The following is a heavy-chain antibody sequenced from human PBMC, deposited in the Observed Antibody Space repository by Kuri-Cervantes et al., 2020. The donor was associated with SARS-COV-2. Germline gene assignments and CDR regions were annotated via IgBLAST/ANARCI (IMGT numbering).Heavy chain of an antibody. V-gene: IGHV1-69*06. CDR2: IVPMFGTL. CDR1: RGTFSTHG. Sequence: SVKVSCKPSRGTFSTHGVGWVRQAPGQGLEWLGGIVPMFGTLDYAQSFQGRVTITADKSTNTVYMELKSLTSQDTAVYFCARDYCNVPFDSWGQGTLVTVSS. CDR3: ARDYCNVPFDS. J-gene: IGHJ4*02. D-gene: IGHD1-26*01.